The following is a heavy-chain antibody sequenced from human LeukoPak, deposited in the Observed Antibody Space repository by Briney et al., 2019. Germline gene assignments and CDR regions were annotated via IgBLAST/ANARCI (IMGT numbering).Heavy chain of an antibody. V-gene: IGHV6-1*01. CDR2: TYYRSKWYN. Sequence: QTLSLTCAISGGSVSSNSAAWNWIKQSPSRGLEWLGRTYYRSKWYNDYAVSVKSRITINPDTSKNQFSLQLNSVTPEDTAVYYCARGYCSSTSCLGFDIWGQGTMVTVSS. CDR1: GGSVSSNSAA. D-gene: IGHD2-2*01. J-gene: IGHJ3*02. CDR3: ARGYCSSTSCLGFDI.